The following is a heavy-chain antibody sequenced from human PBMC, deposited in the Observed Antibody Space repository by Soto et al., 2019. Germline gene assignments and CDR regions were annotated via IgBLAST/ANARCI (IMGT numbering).Heavy chain of an antibody. CDR1: GFTFSSYG. V-gene: IGHV3-33*01. Sequence: GGSLRLSCAASGFTFSSYGMHWVRQAPGKGLEWVAVIWYDGSNKYYADSVKGRFTISRDNSKNTLYLQMNSLRAEDTAVYYCARRSSSSPNHDAFDIWGQGTMVTVSS. D-gene: IGHD6-6*01. J-gene: IGHJ3*02. CDR2: IWYDGSNK. CDR3: ARRSSSSPNHDAFDI.